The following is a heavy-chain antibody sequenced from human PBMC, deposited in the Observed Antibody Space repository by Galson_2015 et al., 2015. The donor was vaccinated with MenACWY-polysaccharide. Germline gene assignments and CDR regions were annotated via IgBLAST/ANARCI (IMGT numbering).Heavy chain of an antibody. Sequence: SVKVSCKAPGGTFRKHAVSWVRQAPGQGLEWMGGIIPFFGSANYAQKFQGRVTITADEPTRTVFLDLSSLRSEDTAVYYCARRGVSYIPNPSYYYGIDLCGQGTTVIVSS. CDR2: IIPFFGSA. CDR1: GGTFRKHA. V-gene: IGHV1-69*13. J-gene: IGHJ6*02. D-gene: IGHD3-10*01. CDR3: ARRGVSYIPNPSYYYGIDL.